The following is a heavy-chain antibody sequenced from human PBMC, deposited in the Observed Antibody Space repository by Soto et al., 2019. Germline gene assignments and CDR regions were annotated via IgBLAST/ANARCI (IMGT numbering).Heavy chain of an antibody. CDR1: GASIASDHW. CDR2: VRHTGST. D-gene: IGHD1-26*01. J-gene: IGHJ4*02. Sequence: PSETLSLTCAVSGASIASDHWWTWIRQPPGKGLEWIAEVRHTGSTEYSPSLRSRVTISVDRSKNQFSLKLSSVTAADTAVYYCVRENNLLPGGYIHYPGQATLVSVSS. CDR3: VRENNLLPGGYIHY. V-gene: IGHV4-4*02.